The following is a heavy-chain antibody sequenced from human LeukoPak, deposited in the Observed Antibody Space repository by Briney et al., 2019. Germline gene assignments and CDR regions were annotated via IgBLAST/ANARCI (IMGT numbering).Heavy chain of an antibody. CDR3: AKEGRSLQTY. J-gene: IGHJ4*02. D-gene: IGHD5-24*01. CDR2: IKEDGTEI. Sequence: GGSLRLSCAASGFMFSSNWMSWVRLAPGKGLEWVANIKEDGTEIYYVDSVKGRFTISRDNARNPLYLQMNSLRVEDTAVYYCAKEGRSLQTYWGQGTLVTVSS. CDR1: GFMFSSNW. V-gene: IGHV3-7*03.